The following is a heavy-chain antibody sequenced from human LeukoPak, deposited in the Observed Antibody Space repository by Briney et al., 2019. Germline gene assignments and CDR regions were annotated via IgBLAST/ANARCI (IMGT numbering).Heavy chain of an antibody. CDR3: ARDTTKLWPVGWFDP. CDR1: GGSISSYY. J-gene: IGHJ5*02. Sequence: SETLSPTCTVSGGSISSYYWSWIRQPPGKGLEWIGYIYYSGSTNYNPSLKSRVTISVDTSKNQFSLKLSSVTAADTAVYYCARDTTKLWPVGWFDPWGQGTLVTVSS. CDR2: IYYSGST. D-gene: IGHD5-18*01. V-gene: IGHV4-59*01.